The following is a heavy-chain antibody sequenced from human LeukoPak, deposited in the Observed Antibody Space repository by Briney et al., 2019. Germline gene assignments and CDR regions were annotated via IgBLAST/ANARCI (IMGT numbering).Heavy chain of an antibody. CDR3: ARGERGLGIGLSNWFDP. Sequence: GGSLRLSCAASGFTFSSYEMNWVRQAPGKGLEWVSYISSSGSTIYYADSVKGRFTISRDNAKNSLYLQMNSRRAEDTAVYYCARGERGLGIGLSNWFDPWGQGTLVTVSS. D-gene: IGHD7-27*01. V-gene: IGHV3-48*03. CDR2: ISSSGSTI. CDR1: GFTFSSYE. J-gene: IGHJ5*02.